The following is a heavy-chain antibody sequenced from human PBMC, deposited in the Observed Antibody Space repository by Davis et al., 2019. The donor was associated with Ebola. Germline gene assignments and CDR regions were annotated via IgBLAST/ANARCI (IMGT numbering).Heavy chain of an antibody. CDR1: GLSASTNY. CDR3: APGLGGWLTFDY. Sequence: GGSLRLSCVVSGLSASTNYMGWVRQAPGKVLEWVSLLYPDERTFYADSVKGRFTISRDNSKNTLYLEMNSLRAEDTAVYYCAPGLGGWLTFDYWGQGTLVSVSS. J-gene: IGHJ4*02. V-gene: IGHV3-53*01. D-gene: IGHD6-19*01. CDR2: LYPDERT.